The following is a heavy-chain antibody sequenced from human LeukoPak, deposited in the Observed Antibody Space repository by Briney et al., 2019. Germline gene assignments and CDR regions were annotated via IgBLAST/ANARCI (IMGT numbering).Heavy chain of an antibody. V-gene: IGHV3-21*01. D-gene: IGHD2-2*01. CDR3: ARSTTFRCSGTSCGFDY. CDR1: GFTFSSYS. Sequence: GGSLRLSCAASGFTFSSYSMNWVRQAPGKGLEWVSSISSSSSYIYYADSVKGRFTISRDNAKNSLYLQMNSLRAEDTAVYYCARSTTFRCSGTSCGFDYWGQGTLVTVSS. J-gene: IGHJ4*02. CDR2: ISSSSSYI.